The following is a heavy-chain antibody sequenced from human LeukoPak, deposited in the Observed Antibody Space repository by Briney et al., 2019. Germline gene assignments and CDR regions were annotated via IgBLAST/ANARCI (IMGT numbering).Heavy chain of an antibody. J-gene: IGHJ6*03. Sequence: ASVKVSCKASGYTFTGYYMHWVRQAPGQGLEWMGWINPNNGGTNYAQKFQGRVTMSRDTSISTAYMELSRLRSDDTAVYYCARESLDFWSGFYLNYYYYMDVWGKGTTVTVSS. CDR2: INPNNGGT. D-gene: IGHD3-3*01. CDR3: ARESLDFWSGFYLNYYYYMDV. CDR1: GYTFTGYY. V-gene: IGHV1-2*02.